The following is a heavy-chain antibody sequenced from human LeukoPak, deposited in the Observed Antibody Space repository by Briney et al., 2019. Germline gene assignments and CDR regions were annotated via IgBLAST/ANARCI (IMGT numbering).Heavy chain of an antibody. CDR2: IYYSGST. CDR1: GGSISSSSYY. CDR3: ARLDYYYDSSGYYPGAFDI. J-gene: IGHJ3*02. V-gene: IGHV4-39*01. Sequence: PSETLSLTCTVSGGSISSSSYYWGWIRQPPGKGLEWIGCIYYSGSTYYNPSLKSRVTISVDTSKNQFSLKLSSVTAADTAVYYCARLDYYYDSSGYYPGAFDIWGQGTMVTVSS. D-gene: IGHD3-22*01.